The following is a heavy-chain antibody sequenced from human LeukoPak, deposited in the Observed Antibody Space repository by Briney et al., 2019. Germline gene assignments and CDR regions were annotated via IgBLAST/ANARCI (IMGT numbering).Heavy chain of an antibody. J-gene: IGHJ5*02. Sequence: AGTLRLSCAASGFTFSSYSMNWVRQAQGQGLEWVSTISSSSSYITYADSVKGRLTIYTDNATTSLYLQMNSLRAEDTAVYYCAGGPGGWFDPWGQGTLVTVSS. D-gene: IGHD1-14*01. V-gene: IGHV3-21*01. CDR1: GFTFSSYS. CDR2: ISSSSSYI. CDR3: AGGPGGWFDP.